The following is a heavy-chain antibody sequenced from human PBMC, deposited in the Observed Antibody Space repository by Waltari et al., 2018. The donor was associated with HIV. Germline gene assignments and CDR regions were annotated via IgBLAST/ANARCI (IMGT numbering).Heavy chain of an antibody. V-gene: IGHV4-39*07. CDR3: ARDIQSSPITMGGDY. D-gene: IGHD3-10*01. CDR1: GGSISSSSYY. J-gene: IGHJ4*02. CDR2: IYYSGST. Sequence: QLQLQESGPGLVKPSETLSLTCTVSGGSISSSSYYWGWIRQPPGKGLEWIGSIYYSGSTYYNPSLKSRVTISVDTSKNQFSLKLSSVTAADTAVYYCARDIQSSPITMGGDYWGQGTLVTVSS.